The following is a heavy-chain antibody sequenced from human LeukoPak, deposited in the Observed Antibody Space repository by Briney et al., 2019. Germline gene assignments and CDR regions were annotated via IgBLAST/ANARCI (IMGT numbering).Heavy chain of an antibody. Sequence: GRSLRLSCAASGFTFSSYGMHWVRQAPGKGLEWVAVISYDGSNKYYADSVKGRFTISRDNSKNTLYLQTNSLRAEDTAVYYCAKEWELHPFDYWGQGTLVTVSS. CDR3: AKEWELHPFDY. D-gene: IGHD1-26*01. V-gene: IGHV3-30*18. J-gene: IGHJ4*02. CDR1: GFTFSSYG. CDR2: ISYDGSNK.